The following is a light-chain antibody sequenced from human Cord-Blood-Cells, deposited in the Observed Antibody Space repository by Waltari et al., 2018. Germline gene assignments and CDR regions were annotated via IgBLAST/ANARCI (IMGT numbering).Light chain of an antibody. CDR2: EGS. V-gene: IGLV2-23*01. CDR3: CSYAGSSTLV. Sequence: QSALTQPASESGSPGQSITISCTGTSSDVGSYNLVSWYQQHPGKAPKLMSYEGSKRPSGVSNRFSGSKSGNTASLTISGLQAEDEADYYCCSYAGSSTLVFGGGTKLTVL. J-gene: IGLJ2*01. CDR1: SSDVGSYNL.